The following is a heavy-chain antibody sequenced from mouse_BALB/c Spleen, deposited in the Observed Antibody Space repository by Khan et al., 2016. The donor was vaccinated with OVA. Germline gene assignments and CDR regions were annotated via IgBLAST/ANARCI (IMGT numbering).Heavy chain of an antibody. J-gene: IGHJ3*01. Sequence: QVQLQQSGAELARPGASVKMSCKTSGYTFTNYMMHWVKQRPGQGLEWIGYINPSTDYANYNQKFKDKATLTADKSSSTAYMQLSSLTSEDFAVYYCASYYRYPAWFAYWGQGTLVTVSA. CDR3: ASYYRYPAWFAY. CDR2: INPSTDYA. D-gene: IGHD2-14*01. CDR1: GYTFTNYM. V-gene: IGHV1-4*01.